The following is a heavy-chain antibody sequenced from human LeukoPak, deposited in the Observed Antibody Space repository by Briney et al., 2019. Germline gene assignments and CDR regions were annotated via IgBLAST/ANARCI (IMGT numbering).Heavy chain of an antibody. Sequence: GGSLRLSCAASGFTFSSYSMNWVRQAPGKGLEWVSSISSSSSYIYYADSAKGRFTISRDNAKNSLYLQMNSLRAEDTAVYYCARVGAARLLGAFDIWGQGTMVTVSS. CDR1: GFTFSSYS. CDR3: ARVGAARLLGAFDI. V-gene: IGHV3-21*01. CDR2: ISSSSSYI. J-gene: IGHJ3*02. D-gene: IGHD6-6*01.